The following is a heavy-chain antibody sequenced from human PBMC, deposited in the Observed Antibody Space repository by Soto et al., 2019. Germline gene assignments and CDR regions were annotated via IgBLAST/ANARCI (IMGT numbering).Heavy chain of an antibody. Sequence: QVQLVQSGAEVKKPGASVNVSCKASGYTLTSHYIHWVRQAPGQGLEWMGIINPGGVSKTYAQEFQGRLTMPRDTSTSTVYMELSSLRSQDTAVYYCARAPSWHGLDVWGQGTTVTVSS. V-gene: IGHV1-46*01. J-gene: IGHJ6*02. CDR1: GYTLTSHY. CDR2: INPGGVSK. CDR3: ARAPSWHGLDV.